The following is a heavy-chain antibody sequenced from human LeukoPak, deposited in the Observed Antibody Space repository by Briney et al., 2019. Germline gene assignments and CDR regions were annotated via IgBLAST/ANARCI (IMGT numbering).Heavy chain of an antibody. CDR2: ISSSGSTI. V-gene: IGHV3-11*01. J-gene: IGHJ3*02. CDR3: ARDPYSGSYNAFDI. CDR1: GFTFSDYY. Sequence: GGSLRLSCAASGFTFSDYYMSWIRQAPGKRLEWVSYISSSGSTIYYADSVKGRFTISRDNAKNSLYLQMNSLRAEDTAVYYCARDPYSGSYNAFDIWGQGTMVTVSS. D-gene: IGHD1-26*01.